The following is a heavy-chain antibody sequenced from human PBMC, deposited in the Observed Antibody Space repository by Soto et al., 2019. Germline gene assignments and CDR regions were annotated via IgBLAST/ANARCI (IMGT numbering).Heavy chain of an antibody. CDR2: ISSSSSYI. D-gene: IGHD4-17*01. CDR3: ARDLLASISYGDYVAY. J-gene: IGHJ4*02. V-gene: IGHV3-21*01. Sequence: GGSLRLSCAASGFTFSSYSMNWVRQAPGKGLEWVSSISSSSSYIYYADSVKGRFTISRDNAKNSLYLQMNSLRAEDTAVYYCARDLLASISYGDYVAYWGQGTLVTVSS. CDR1: GFTFSSYS.